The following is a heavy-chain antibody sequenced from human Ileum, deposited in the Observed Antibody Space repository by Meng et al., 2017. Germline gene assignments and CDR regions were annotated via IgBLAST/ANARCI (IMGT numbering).Heavy chain of an antibody. D-gene: IGHD3-10*01. Sequence: GGSLRLSCAVSGFTVSNAWMTWVRQAPGKGLEWVARIKSDADGGTRDYAAPVKGRFSISRDDSKNTLDLQMNSLKTEDTAIYYCTTYFYDSGSLDYWGQGTLVTVSS. CDR3: TTYFYDSGSLDY. V-gene: IGHV3-15*01. J-gene: IGHJ4*02. CDR1: GFTVSNAW. CDR2: IKSDADGGTR.